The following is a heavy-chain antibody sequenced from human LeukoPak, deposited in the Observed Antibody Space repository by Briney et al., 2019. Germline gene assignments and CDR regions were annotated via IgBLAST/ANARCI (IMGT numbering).Heavy chain of an antibody. Sequence: GGSLRLSCAAAGSTFSSYAMSCVRQAPGKGLEWVSAISGSGGRTYYAHSVKGRFTISRDNSKNTLDLQMNRPEAEDKAVYYFAKDRIGGYDRLYFDYWGQGTLVTVSS. CDR1: GSTFSSYA. D-gene: IGHD2-15*01. V-gene: IGHV3-23*01. CDR3: AKDRIGGYDRLYFDY. CDR2: ISGSGGRT. J-gene: IGHJ4*02.